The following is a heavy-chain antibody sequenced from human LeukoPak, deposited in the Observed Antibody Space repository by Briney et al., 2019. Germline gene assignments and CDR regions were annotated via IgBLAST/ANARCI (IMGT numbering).Heavy chain of an antibody. D-gene: IGHD1-26*01. Sequence: GESLKISCKASGYRFTAYWIGWVRQTPGKGLEWMGVIYPADSDTTYSPSFQGQVTISADKSNNIAYLEWDSLKASDSATYYCARRTGSGTYYSLFFDYWGQGALVTVSS. CDR1: GYRFTAYW. J-gene: IGHJ4*02. CDR3: ARRTGSGTYYSLFFDY. CDR2: IYPADSDT. V-gene: IGHV5-51*01.